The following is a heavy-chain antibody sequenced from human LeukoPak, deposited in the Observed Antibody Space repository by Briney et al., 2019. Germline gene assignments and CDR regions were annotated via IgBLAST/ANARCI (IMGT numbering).Heavy chain of an antibody. CDR2: INHSGST. CDR3: ARTGKTGTRRY. CDR1: GGSFSGYY. Sequence: SETLSLTCAVYGGSFSGYYWSWIRQPPGKGLEWIGEINHSGSTNYNPSLKSRVTISVDTSKNQFSLKLSSVTAADTAVYYCARTGKTGTRRYWGPGTLVTVSS. D-gene: IGHD1-1*01. V-gene: IGHV4-34*01. J-gene: IGHJ4*02.